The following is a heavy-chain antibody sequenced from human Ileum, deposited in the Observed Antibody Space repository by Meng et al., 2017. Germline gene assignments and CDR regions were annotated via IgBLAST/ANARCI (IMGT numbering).Heavy chain of an antibody. CDR3: ARDPLEKHQRGYFDY. D-gene: IGHD1-1*01. V-gene: IGHV3-30*16. J-gene: IGHJ4*02. CDR1: GFTFSSYS. CDR2: ISYDGSNK. Sequence: GESLKISFAASGFTFSSYSMHWVRQAPGKGLEWVAVISYDGSNKYNADSVKGRFTISRDNSKNMLYLQMNSLRAEDTAVYYCARDPLEKHQRGYFDYWGQGTLVTVSS.